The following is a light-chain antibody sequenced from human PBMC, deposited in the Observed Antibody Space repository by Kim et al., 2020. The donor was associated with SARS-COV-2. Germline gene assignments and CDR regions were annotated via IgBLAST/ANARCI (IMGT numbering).Light chain of an antibody. CDR1: QSVSNN. CDR3: QQYNDWPQT. J-gene: IGKJ1*01. V-gene: IGKV3-15*01. CDR2: GAS. Sequence: EIVMTQSPATLSVSPGERATLSCRASQSVSNNLAWYQQKPGQAPRLLIYGASTRATGIPAGFSGSGSETEFTLTINNLQSEDFAVYYCQQYNDWPQTFGQGTKVE.